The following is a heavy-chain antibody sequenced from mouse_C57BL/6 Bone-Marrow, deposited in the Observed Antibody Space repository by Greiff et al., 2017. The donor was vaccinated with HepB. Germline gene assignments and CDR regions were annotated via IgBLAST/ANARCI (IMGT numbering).Heavy chain of an antibody. CDR1: GFTFSSYG. Sequence: EVQGVESGGDLVKPGGSLKLSCAASGFTFSSYGMSWVRQTPDKRLEWVATISSGGSYTYYPDSVKGRFTISRDNAKNTLYLPMSSLKSEDTAMYYCARLPIYYAMDYWGQGTSVTVSS. J-gene: IGHJ4*01. CDR2: ISSGGSYT. V-gene: IGHV5-6*01. CDR3: ARLPIYYAMDY.